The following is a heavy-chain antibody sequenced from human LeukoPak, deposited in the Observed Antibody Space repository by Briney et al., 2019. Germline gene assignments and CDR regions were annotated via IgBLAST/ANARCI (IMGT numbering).Heavy chain of an antibody. Sequence: GGSLRLSCAASGFTFSSYGMHWVRQAPGKGLEWVAVIWYDGSNKYYADSVKGRFTISRDNSKNTLYLQMISLRAEDTAVYYCARVPAWGSSDSSGWSAFDIWGQGTMVTVSS. J-gene: IGHJ3*02. CDR3: ARVPAWGSSDSSGWSAFDI. CDR1: GFTFSSYG. V-gene: IGHV3-33*01. D-gene: IGHD3-22*01. CDR2: IWYDGSNK.